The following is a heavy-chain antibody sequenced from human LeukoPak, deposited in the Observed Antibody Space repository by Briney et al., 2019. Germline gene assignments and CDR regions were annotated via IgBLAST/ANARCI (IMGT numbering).Heavy chain of an antibody. J-gene: IGHJ4*02. V-gene: IGHV3-23*01. D-gene: IGHD3-3*01. CDR2: ISGNGRST. CDR1: GFSFSNYA. CDR3: AGGARYDFWSGSLDS. Sequence: GGSLRLSCAASGFSFSNYAMSWVRQAPGKGLDWVPVISGNGRSTYYADSVKGRFTISRDNSKNTLYLQMNSLRAEDTAVYYCAGGARYDFWSGSLDSWGQGTLVTLSS.